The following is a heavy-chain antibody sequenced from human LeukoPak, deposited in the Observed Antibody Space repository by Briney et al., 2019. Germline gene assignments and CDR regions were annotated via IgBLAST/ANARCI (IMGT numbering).Heavy chain of an antibody. D-gene: IGHD1-7*01. J-gene: IGHJ4*02. CDR3: ARGNLWNYELPSITVALDY. Sequence: RASVKVSCKASGYTFTSYYMHWVRQAPGQGLEWMGIINPSGGSTSYAQKFQGRVTMTRDMSTSTVYMELSSLRSEDTAVYYCARGNLWNYELPSITVALDYWGQGTLVTVSS. CDR1: GYTFTSYY. V-gene: IGHV1-46*01. CDR2: INPSGGST.